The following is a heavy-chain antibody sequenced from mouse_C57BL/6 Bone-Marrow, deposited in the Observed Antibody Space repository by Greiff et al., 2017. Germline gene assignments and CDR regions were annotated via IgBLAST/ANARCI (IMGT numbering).Heavy chain of an antibody. D-gene: IGHD1-1*01. CDR1: GFSFNTYA. CDR3: VRQTVVGYFDV. J-gene: IGHJ1*03. CDR2: IRSKSNNYAT. Sequence: EVQRVESGGGLVQPKGSLKLSCAASGFSFNTYAMNWVRQAPGKGLEWVARIRSKSNNYATYYADSVKDRFTISRDNSKSMLYMQMNNLKTEDTAMYYCVRQTVVGYFDVWGTGTAVTVSA. V-gene: IGHV10-1*01.